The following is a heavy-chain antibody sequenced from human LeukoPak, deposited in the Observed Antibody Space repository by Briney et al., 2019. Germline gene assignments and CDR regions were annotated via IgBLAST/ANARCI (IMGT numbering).Heavy chain of an antibody. D-gene: IGHD2-2*01. V-gene: IGHV1-2*02. CDR1: GYTFTGYF. J-gene: IGHJ4*02. Sequence: ASVKVSCKASGYTFTGYFMHWVRQAPGQGLEWMGWINPHSGGTNYVQKFQGGVTMTRDTSITTAYMELSSLRSDDTAVYYCARDVGEYCSSTNCYASHYWGQGTLVTVSS. CDR3: ARDVGEYCSSTNCYASHY. CDR2: INPHSGGT.